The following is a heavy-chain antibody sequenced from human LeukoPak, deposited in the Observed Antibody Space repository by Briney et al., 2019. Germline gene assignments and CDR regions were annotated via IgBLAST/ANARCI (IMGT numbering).Heavy chain of an antibody. CDR3: ARVVYGDPQRFDP. D-gene: IGHD4-17*01. J-gene: IGHJ5*02. Sequence: SQTLSLTCTVSGGSISSGDYYWSWIRQPPGKGLEWIGYIYYSRSTYYNPSLKSRVTISVDTSKNQFSLKLSSVTAADTAVYYCARVVYGDPQRFDPWGQGTLVTVSS. CDR1: GGSISSGDYY. CDR2: IYYSRST. V-gene: IGHV4-30-4*01.